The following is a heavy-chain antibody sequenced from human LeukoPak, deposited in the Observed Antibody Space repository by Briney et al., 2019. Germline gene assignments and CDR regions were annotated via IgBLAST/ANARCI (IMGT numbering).Heavy chain of an antibody. J-gene: IGHJ6*03. CDR1: GFTFSNYA. V-gene: IGHV3-20*04. CDR3: ARGERLSGYYYYMDV. CDR2: INWNGGST. Sequence: SPGGSLRLSCEASGFTFSNYAMSWVRQAPGKGLEWVSGINWNGGSTGYADSVKGRFTISRDNAKNSLYLQMNSLRADDTALYYCARGERLSGYYYYMDVWGKGTTVTVSS.